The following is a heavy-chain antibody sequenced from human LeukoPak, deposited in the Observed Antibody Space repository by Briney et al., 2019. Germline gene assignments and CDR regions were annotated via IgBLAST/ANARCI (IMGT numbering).Heavy chain of an antibody. CDR2: ISAYNGNT. CDR1: GYTFTSYG. Sequence: ASVKVSCKASGYTFTSYGISWVRRAPGQGVERKGWISAYNGNTNYAQKLQGRVTMTTDTSTSTAYMELRSLRSDDTAVYYCARTPPYYYGSGSYLYYYGMDVWGQGTTVTVSS. J-gene: IGHJ6*02. D-gene: IGHD3-10*01. V-gene: IGHV1-18*01. CDR3: ARTPPYYYGSGSYLYYYGMDV.